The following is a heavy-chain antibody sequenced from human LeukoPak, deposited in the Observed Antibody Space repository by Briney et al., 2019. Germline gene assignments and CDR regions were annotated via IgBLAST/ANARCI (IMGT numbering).Heavy chain of an antibody. CDR3: ATGITIFGVVINSLNY. Sequence: GASVKVSCKVSGYTLTELSMHWVRQAPGKGLEWMGGFDPEDGETIYAQKFQGRVTMTEDTSTDTAYTELSSLRSEDTAVYYCATGITIFGVVINSLNYWGQGTLVTVSS. CDR1: GYTLTELS. V-gene: IGHV1-24*01. D-gene: IGHD3-3*01. CDR2: FDPEDGET. J-gene: IGHJ4*02.